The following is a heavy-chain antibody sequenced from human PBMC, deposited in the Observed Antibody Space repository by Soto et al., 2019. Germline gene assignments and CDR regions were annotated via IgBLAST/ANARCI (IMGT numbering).Heavy chain of an antibody. J-gene: IGHJ5*02. Sequence: SETLSLTCTVSGGSISSYYWGWIRQPPGKGLEWIGSIYYSGSTYYNPSLKSRVTISVDTSKNQFSLKLSSVTAADTAVYYCASPKIAFYNWFDPWGQGALVTVSS. V-gene: IGHV4-39*01. CDR3: ASPKIAFYNWFDP. D-gene: IGHD3-3*02. CDR1: GGSISSYY. CDR2: IYYSGST.